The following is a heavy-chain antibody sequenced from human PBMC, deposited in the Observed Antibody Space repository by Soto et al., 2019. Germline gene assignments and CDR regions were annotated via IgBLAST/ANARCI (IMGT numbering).Heavy chain of an antibody. CDR3: ARLAYCGTDCFFDY. Sequence: GESLKISCHYSGYTFTNDNIAWVRQMPGKGLEWMGIIFPPDSNAQYSPSFRGQVTFSVDRSISTAYPHWASLKASDTAMYFCARLAYCGTDCFFDYWGQGTLVTVSS. V-gene: IGHV5-51*01. CDR2: IFPPDSNA. J-gene: IGHJ4*02. CDR1: GYTFTNDN. D-gene: IGHD2-21*02.